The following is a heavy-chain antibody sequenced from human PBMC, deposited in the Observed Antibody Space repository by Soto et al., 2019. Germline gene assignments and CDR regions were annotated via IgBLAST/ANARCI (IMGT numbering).Heavy chain of an antibody. CDR3: ARATFRGVIKSPFDY. CDR2: IYYSGST. J-gene: IGHJ4*02. Sequence: PSETLSLTCTVSGGSISSGGYYWIWIRQHPGKGLEWIGYIYYSGSTYYNPSLKSRVTISVDTSKNQFSLKLSSVTAADTAVYYCARATFRGVIKSPFDYWGQGTLVTVSS. CDR1: GGSISSGGYY. D-gene: IGHD3-10*01. V-gene: IGHV4-31*03.